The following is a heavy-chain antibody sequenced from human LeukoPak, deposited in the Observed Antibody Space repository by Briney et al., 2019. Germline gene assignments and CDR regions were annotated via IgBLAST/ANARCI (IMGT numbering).Heavy chain of an antibody. CDR2: IKQDGREK. CDR1: GFTFSVYW. CDR3: ARCRGWMVPTPGGMDV. Sequence: PGGSLRLSCAASGFTFSVYWMSWVRQAPGKGLEWVANIKQDGREKYYVDSVKGRFTISRDNAKNSLYLQMNSLRAEDTAVYYCARCRGWMVPTPGGMDVWGQGTTVTVSS. V-gene: IGHV3-7*01. J-gene: IGHJ6*02. D-gene: IGHD4/OR15-4a*01.